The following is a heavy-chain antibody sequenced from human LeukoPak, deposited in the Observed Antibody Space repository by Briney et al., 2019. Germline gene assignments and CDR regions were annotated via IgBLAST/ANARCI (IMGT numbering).Heavy chain of an antibody. CDR3: ARYPYSETYGAFDI. CDR1: GFTYMSDW. D-gene: IGHD6-13*01. CDR2: LKQDGSEE. Sequence: GGSLRLSFAAPGFTYMSDWMSSVRQAPGKGLEWVANLKQDGSEEIYVDSVKGRFTISRDNAENSLFLQMNSLRVEDTAVYFCARYPYSETYGAFDIWGQGTMVTVS. J-gene: IGHJ3*02. V-gene: IGHV3-7*02.